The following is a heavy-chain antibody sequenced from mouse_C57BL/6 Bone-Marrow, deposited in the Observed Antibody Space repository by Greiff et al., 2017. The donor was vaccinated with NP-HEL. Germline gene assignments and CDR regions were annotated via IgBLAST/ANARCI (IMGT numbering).Heavy chain of an antibody. V-gene: IGHV1-53*01. CDR3: ARDPAAQATYYYAMDY. D-gene: IGHD3-2*02. CDR1: GYTFTSYW. CDR2: INPSNGGT. Sequence: VQLQQPGTELVKPGASVKLPCKASGYTFTSYWMHWVKQRPGQGLEWIGNINPSNGGTNYNEKFKSKATLTVDKSSSTAYMQLSSLTSEDSAVYYCARDPAAQATYYYAMDYWGQGTSVTVSS. J-gene: IGHJ4*01.